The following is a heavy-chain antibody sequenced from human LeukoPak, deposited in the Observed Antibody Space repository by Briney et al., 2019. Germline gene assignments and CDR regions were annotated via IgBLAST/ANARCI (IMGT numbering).Heavy chain of an antibody. CDR1: GGSISSSSYY. CDR3: ATDNSYGSGSYYT. Sequence: SETLSLTCTVSGGSISSSSYYWCWIRQPAGKGLEWIGRIYSSGSTNYNPSLKSRVTISVDTSKNQFSLKLSSVTAADTAVYYCATDNSYGSGSYYTWGQGTLVTVSS. J-gene: IGHJ4*02. CDR2: IYSSGST. D-gene: IGHD3-10*01. V-gene: IGHV4-61*02.